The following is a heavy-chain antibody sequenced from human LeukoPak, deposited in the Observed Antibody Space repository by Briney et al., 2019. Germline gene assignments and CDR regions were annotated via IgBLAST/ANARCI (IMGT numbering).Heavy chain of an antibody. D-gene: IGHD3-22*01. CDR3: ARDLYIYDSSGYYEKPLYNWFDP. CDR2: IYNRGTT. Sequence: SETLSLTCTVSGGSISSYYWSWIRRPAGKGLEWIGRIYNRGTTNYNPSLKSRVTMSVDTSKNHFSLRLSSVTAADTAVYYCARDLYIYDSSGYYEKPLYNWFDPWGQGTLVTVSS. CDR1: GGSISSYY. J-gene: IGHJ5*02. V-gene: IGHV4-4*07.